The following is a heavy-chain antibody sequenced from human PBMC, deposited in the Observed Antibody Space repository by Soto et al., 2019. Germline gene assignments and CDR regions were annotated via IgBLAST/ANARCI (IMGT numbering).Heavy chain of an antibody. J-gene: IGHJ6*03. CDR2: IYYSGST. CDR1: GGSISSYY. V-gene: IGHV4-59*08. D-gene: IGHD7-27*01. Sequence: SETLSLTCTVSGGSISSYYWSWIRQPPGKGLEWIGYIYYSGSTNYNPSLKSRVTISVDTSKNQFSLKLSSVTAADTAVYYCARRGLPPGDYYYYMDVWGKGTTVTVSS. CDR3: ARRGLPPGDYYYYMDV.